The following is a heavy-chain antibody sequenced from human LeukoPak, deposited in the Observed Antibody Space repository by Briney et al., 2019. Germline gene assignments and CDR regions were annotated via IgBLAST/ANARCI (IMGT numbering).Heavy chain of an antibody. CDR2: IYSDNT. CDR3: ARAHNWKYGTFDY. Sequence: GRSLRLSCTVSGFTVSSNSMSWVRQAPGKGLERVSFIYSDNTHYYDSVKDRFPISRDNAKNSLYLQMNSLRADDTAVYYCARAHNWKYGTFDYWGQGTLVTVSS. V-gene: IGHV3-53*01. J-gene: IGHJ4*02. CDR1: GFTVSSNS. D-gene: IGHD1-7*01.